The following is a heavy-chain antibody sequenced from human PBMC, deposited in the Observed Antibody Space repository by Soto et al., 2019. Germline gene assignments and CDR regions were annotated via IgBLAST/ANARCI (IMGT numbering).Heavy chain of an antibody. CDR2: ISGSGGST. CDR1: GFTFSSYA. Sequence: QPGGSVRLSCAASGFTFSSYAMSWVRQAPGKGLEWVSAISGSGGSTYYADSVKGRFTISRDNSKNTLYLQMNSLRAEDTAVYYCAKRSYYGSGSPYYYYGMDVWGQGTTVTVSS. J-gene: IGHJ6*02. D-gene: IGHD3-10*01. V-gene: IGHV3-23*01. CDR3: AKRSYYGSGSPYYYYGMDV.